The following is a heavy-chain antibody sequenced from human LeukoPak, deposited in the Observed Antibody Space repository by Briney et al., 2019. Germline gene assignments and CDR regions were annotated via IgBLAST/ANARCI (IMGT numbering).Heavy chain of an antibody. CDR2: IIPIFGTA. CDR3: ATLYGSVFDI. CDR1: GGTFSSYA. D-gene: IGHD3-10*01. Sequence: SVKVSCKASGGTFSSYAISWVRQAPGQGLEWMGGIIPIFGTANYAQKFQGRVTMTEDTSTDTAYMELSSLRSEDTAVYYCATLYGSVFDIWGQGTMVTVSS. J-gene: IGHJ3*02. V-gene: IGHV1-69*06.